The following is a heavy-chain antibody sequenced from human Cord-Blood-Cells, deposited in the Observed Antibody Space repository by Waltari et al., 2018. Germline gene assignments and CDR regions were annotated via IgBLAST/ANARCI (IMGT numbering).Heavy chain of an antibody. Sequence: EVQLLESGGGLVQPGGSLRCSCAASGFTFSSYAMSWVRQAPGKGLEWVSAISGSGGSTYYADSVKGRFTISRDNSKNTLYLQMNSLRAEDTAVYYCASRYDFWSGYPLDAFDIWGQGTMVTVSS. J-gene: IGHJ3*02. D-gene: IGHD3-3*01. CDR3: ASRYDFWSGYPLDAFDI. V-gene: IGHV3-23*01. CDR2: ISGSGGST. CDR1: GFTFSSYA.